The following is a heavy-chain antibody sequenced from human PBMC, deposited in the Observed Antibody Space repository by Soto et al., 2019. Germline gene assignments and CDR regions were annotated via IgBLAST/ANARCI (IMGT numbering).Heavy chain of an antibody. V-gene: IGHV4-4*02. Sequence: SETLALSCAFSGGSVSDNYLWAWVRQSPGKGLEWIGQIFHSGSTNYNAALKSRGIISIDKSKNQVSLTLTSVTAADTAVYYCESHFGTAGYGAFDIWGQGTMVTVSS. CDR1: GGSVSDNYL. J-gene: IGHJ3*02. D-gene: IGHD6-13*01. CDR2: IFHSGST. CDR3: ESHFGTAGYGAFDI.